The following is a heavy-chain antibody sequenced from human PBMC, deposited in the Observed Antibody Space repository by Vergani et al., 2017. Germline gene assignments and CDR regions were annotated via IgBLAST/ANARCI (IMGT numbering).Heavy chain of an antibody. CDR1: GGSISSYY. J-gene: IGHJ6*02. V-gene: IGHV4-59*01. CDR2: IYYSWGP. CDR3: ARDLSLDV. Sequence: QVQLQESGPGLVKPSETLSLTCTVSGGSISSYYWSWIRQPPGKGLEWIGYIYYSWGPNYNPSLKSRVTISVDTSKNQFSLTLSSVTAADTAVYYCARDLSLDVWGQGTTVTVSS.